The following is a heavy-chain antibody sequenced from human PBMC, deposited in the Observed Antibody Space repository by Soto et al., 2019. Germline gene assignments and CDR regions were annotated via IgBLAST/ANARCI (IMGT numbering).Heavy chain of an antibody. Sequence: SETLSLTCAVYGGSFIGYYWSWRRQPPGKGLEWIGEINHSGSTNYNPSLKSRVTISVDTSKNQFSLKLSSVTAADTAVYYCARGTHDRKYCSSTSCLNWFDPWGQGTLVTVSS. CDR2: INHSGST. CDR3: ARGTHDRKYCSSTSCLNWFDP. J-gene: IGHJ5*02. D-gene: IGHD2-2*01. CDR1: GGSFIGYY. V-gene: IGHV4-34*01.